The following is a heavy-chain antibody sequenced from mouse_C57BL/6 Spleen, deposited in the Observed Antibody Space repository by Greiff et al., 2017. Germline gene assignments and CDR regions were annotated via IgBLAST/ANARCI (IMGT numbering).Heavy chain of an antibody. D-gene: IGHD2-1*01. CDR2: INPSNGGT. V-gene: IGHV1-53*01. CDR3: GRGDYGNYEDWYFGV. Sequence: QVQLQQPGTELVKPGASVKLSCKASGYTFTSYWMHWVKQRPGQGLEWIGNINPSNGGTNYNEKFKSKATLTVDKYSSKAYMQLSSRTSEDAAVYYFGRGDYGNYEDWYFGVRGTGTTVTVSS. J-gene: IGHJ1*03. CDR1: GYTFTSYW.